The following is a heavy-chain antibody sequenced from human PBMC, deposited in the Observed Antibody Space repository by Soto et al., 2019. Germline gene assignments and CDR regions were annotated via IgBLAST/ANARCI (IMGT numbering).Heavy chain of an antibody. J-gene: IGHJ4*02. CDR2: INSDGSST. CDR3: ARVETCSSTSCYSVFDY. Sequence: EVQLVESGGALVQPGGSLRLSCAASGFTFSNYWMHWVRQAPGKGLVWVSRINSDGSSTNYADSAKGRFTISRDNTKNTLYLKMNSLRAEDTAVYYCARVETCSSTSCYSVFDYWRQGTLVTVSS. D-gene: IGHD2-2*01. V-gene: IGHV3-74*01. CDR1: GFTFSNYW.